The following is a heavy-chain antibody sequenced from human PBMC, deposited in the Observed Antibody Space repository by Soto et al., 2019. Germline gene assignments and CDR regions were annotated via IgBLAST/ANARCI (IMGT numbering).Heavy chain of an antibody. J-gene: IGHJ4*02. CDR2: IYPGDSDT. CDR3: ATGGCSGGSCYQYDY. D-gene: IGHD2-15*01. CDR1: GYRFTSYW. V-gene: IGHV5-51*01. Sequence: GESLKISYKGSGYRFTSYWIGWVRQMPGKGLEWMGIIYPGDSDTSYSPSFQGQVTIAADKSISTAYLQWSSLKASDTAMYYCATGGCSGGSCYQYDYWGQGTLVTVSS.